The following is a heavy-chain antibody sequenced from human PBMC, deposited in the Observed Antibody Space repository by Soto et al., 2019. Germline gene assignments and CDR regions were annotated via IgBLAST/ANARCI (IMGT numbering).Heavy chain of an antibody. CDR3: AKAPLLRPYYYYGMDV. CDR2: ISGSGGST. Sequence: GGSLRLSCAASGFTFSSYAMSWVRQAPGKGLEWVSAISGSGGSTYYAESVKGRFTISRDNSKNTLYLQMNSLRAEDTAVYYCAKAPLLRPYYYYGMDVWGQGTTVTVSS. D-gene: IGHD1-26*01. J-gene: IGHJ6*02. CDR1: GFTFSSYA. V-gene: IGHV3-23*01.